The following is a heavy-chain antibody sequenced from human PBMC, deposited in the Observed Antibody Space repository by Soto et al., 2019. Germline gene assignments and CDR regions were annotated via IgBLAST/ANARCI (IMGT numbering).Heavy chain of an antibody. D-gene: IGHD2-8*01. CDR1: GYTFTSYG. CDR2: ISAYNGNT. Sequence: QVQLVQSGAEVKKPGASVQVSCKASGYTFTSYGITWVRQARGQGLEWMGWISAYNGNTNYAQKLQGRVTMPTHTSTCTAYMELRSLRSDDTAVYYCARAVAMLNFDYWGQGTLVTVSS. V-gene: IGHV1-18*01. J-gene: IGHJ4*02. CDR3: ARAVAMLNFDY.